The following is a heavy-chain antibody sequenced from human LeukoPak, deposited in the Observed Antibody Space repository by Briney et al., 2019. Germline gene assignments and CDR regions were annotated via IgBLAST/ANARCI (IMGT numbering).Heavy chain of an antibody. CDR1: GYSISSGYY. J-gene: IGHJ4*02. Sequence: SETLSLTCTVSGYSISSGYYWGWIRQPPGKGLEWIGSIYHSGSTYYNPSLKSRVTISVDTSENQFSLKLSSVTAADTAVYYCARVYGSGSYRGAHFDYWGQGTLVTVSS. CDR2: IYHSGST. CDR3: ARVYGSGSYRGAHFDY. V-gene: IGHV4-38-2*02. D-gene: IGHD3-10*01.